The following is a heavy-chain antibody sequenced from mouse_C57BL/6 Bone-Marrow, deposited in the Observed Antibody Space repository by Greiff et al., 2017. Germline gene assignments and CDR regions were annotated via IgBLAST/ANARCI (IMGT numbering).Heavy chain of an antibody. CDR2: IYPRSGNT. J-gene: IGHJ2*01. CDR1: GYTFTSYG. Sequence: VQLMESGAELARPGASVKLSCKASGYTFTSYGISWVKQRTGQGLEWIGEIYPRSGNTYYNEKFKGKATLTADKSSSTAYMELRSLPSEDSAVYFCARSRYYGSNVYFDYWGQGTTLTVSS. D-gene: IGHD1-1*01. V-gene: IGHV1-81*01. CDR3: ARSRYYGSNVYFDY.